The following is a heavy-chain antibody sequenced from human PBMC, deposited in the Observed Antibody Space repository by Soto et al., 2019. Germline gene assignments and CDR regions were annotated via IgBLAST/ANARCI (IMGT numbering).Heavy chain of an antibody. Sequence: QVQLVQSGAEVKKPGSSVKVSCKASGGTFSSYAISWVRQAPGQGLEWMGGIIPIFGTANYAQKFQGRVTITADESTSTAYMELSSLRSEDTAVYYCAREGDLATAMVGYYYYGMDVWGQGTTVTVSS. J-gene: IGHJ6*02. V-gene: IGHV1-69*12. CDR3: AREGDLATAMVGYYYYGMDV. CDR2: IIPIFGTA. CDR1: GGTFSSYA. D-gene: IGHD5-18*01.